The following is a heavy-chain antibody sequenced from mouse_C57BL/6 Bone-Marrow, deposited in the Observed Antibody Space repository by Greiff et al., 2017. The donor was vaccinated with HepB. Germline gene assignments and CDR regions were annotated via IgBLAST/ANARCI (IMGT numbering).Heavy chain of an antibody. D-gene: IGHD2-3*01. Sequence: EVKLVESGGGLVQPGGSLKLSCAASGFTFSDYYMYWVRQTPEKRLEWVATISDGGSYTYYPDNVKGRFTISRDNAKNNLYLQMSHLKSEDTAMYYCARVIYDGYHIFFLYYYAMDYWGQGTSVTVSS. J-gene: IGHJ4*01. V-gene: IGHV5-4*03. CDR3: ARVIYDGYHIFFLYYYAMDY. CDR1: GFTFSDYY. CDR2: ISDGGSYT.